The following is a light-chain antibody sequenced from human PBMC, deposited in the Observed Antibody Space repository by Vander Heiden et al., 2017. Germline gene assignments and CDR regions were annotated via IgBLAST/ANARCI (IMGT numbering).Light chain of an antibody. J-gene: IGLJ2*01. CDR1: SSDVGSYNL. CDR2: EGS. CDR3: CSYAGSSTLV. Sequence: QSALTQPASFSGSPGQSITISCTGTSSDVGSYNLVSWYQQHPGKAPKLMIYEGSKRPSGVSNRFSGSKSGDTASLTISGLQAEDEADYYCCSYAGSSTLVFGGGTKLTVL. V-gene: IGLV2-23*01.